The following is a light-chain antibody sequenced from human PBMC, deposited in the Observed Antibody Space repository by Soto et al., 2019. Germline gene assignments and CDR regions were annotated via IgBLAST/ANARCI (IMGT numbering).Light chain of an antibody. CDR2: GAS. J-gene: IGKJ3*01. CDR3: QQYNNWPPLT. V-gene: IGKV3-15*01. CDR1: QSVSGN. Sequence: EIVMTQSPATLSVSPGERATLSCRASQSVSGNLAWYQQKPGQAPRLLIYGASTRATGIPARFSGSGSGTEFTLTISSLQCEDFAVYYCQQYNNWPPLTFGPGTKVDIK.